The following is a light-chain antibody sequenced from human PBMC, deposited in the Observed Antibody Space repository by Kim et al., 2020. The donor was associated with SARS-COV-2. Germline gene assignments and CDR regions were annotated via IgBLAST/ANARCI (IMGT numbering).Light chain of an antibody. V-gene: IGLV10-54*01. Sequence: QAGLTQPPSVSKDLRQTATLTCTGNSNNVGNQGAAWLQQHQGHPPKLLSYRNNNRPSGISERLSASRSGNTASLTITGLQPEDEADYYCSAWDSSLSDWVFGGGTQLTVL. CDR2: RNN. J-gene: IGLJ3*02. CDR3: SAWDSSLSDWV. CDR1: SNNVGNQG.